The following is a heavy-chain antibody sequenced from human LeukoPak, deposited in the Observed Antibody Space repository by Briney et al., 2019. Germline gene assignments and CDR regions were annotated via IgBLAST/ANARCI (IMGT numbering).Heavy chain of an antibody. CDR2: IKQDGGEK. Sequence: GGSLRLSCAASGFTVRSYWMSWVRQAPGKGLEWVANIKQDGGEKYYVDSVKGRFTTSRDNSKNSVHLQMNSLRPEDTAVYYCVRDGGPYYFDCWGQGTLVTVSS. D-gene: IGHD3-16*01. CDR3: VRDGGPYYFDC. CDR1: GFTVRSYW. J-gene: IGHJ4*02. V-gene: IGHV3-7*01.